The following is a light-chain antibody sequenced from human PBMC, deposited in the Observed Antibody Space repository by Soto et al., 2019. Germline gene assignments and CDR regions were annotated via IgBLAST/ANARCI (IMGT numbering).Light chain of an antibody. CDR3: QRYGTSPPLT. V-gene: IGKV3-20*01. CDR1: QSVSSGY. CDR2: GAS. Sequence: EIVLTQSPGTLSLSPGERATLSCRASQSVSSGYLAWYQQKPGQAPRLLIYGASSRATGIPDRFSGSGSATDFTLTISRLEPEDFAVYYCQRYGTSPPLTFGGGTKVDI. J-gene: IGKJ4*01.